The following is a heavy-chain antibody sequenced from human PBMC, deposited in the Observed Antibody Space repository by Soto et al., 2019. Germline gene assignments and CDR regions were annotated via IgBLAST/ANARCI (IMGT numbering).Heavy chain of an antibody. D-gene: IGHD2-21*02. CDR1: GYTFSSYG. Sequence: QVQLVQSGAEVRKPGASVKVSCKASGYTFSSYGMSWVRQAPGQGLEWMGWISSYNGHTNYAQKFQGRVTMATATSTSTAYMALRSLRSDETAVYYCARDAWAVAAILYYWGQGTLVTVSP. CDR2: ISSYNGHT. V-gene: IGHV1-18*01. CDR3: ARDAWAVAAILYY. J-gene: IGHJ4*02.